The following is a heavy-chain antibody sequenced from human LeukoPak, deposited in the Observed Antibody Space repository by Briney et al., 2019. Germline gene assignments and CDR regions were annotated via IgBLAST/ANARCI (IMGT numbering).Heavy chain of an antibody. CDR2: ISSSSSYI. J-gene: IGHJ5*02. V-gene: IGHV3-21*04. CDR1: GFTFSSYS. Sequence: GGSLRLSCAASGFTFSSYSMNWVRQAPGKGLEWVSSISSSSSYIYYADSVKGRFTISRDNAKNSLYLQMNSLRAEDTAVYYCASLTDYYDSSGHRKGPWFDPWGQGTLVTVSS. D-gene: IGHD3-22*01. CDR3: ASLTDYYDSSGHRKGPWFDP.